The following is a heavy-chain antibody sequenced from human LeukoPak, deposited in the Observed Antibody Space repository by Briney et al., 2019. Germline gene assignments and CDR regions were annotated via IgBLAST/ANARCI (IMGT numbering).Heavy chain of an antibody. D-gene: IGHD3-3*01. CDR3: ARVGSGYYTDY. J-gene: IGHJ4*02. V-gene: IGHV3-23*01. CDR1: GFTFSSYA. Sequence: GGSLRLSCAASGFTFSSYAMSWVRQAPGKGLEWVSAISGSGGSTYYADSVKGRFTISRDNSKNTLYLQMGSLRAEDMAVYYCARVGSGYYTDYWGQGTLVTVSS. CDR2: ISGSGGST.